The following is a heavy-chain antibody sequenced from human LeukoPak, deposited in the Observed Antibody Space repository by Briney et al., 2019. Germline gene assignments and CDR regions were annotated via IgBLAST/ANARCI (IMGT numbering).Heavy chain of an antibody. CDR1: GYTFTDYY. Sequence: ASVKVSCKASGYTFTDYYMHWVRQAPGQGLEWMGWINPNSGGTNYAQKFQGRVTMTRDTSINTAYMELSRLRSDDTAMYYCARTYGDLYYFDYWGQGTLVTVSP. D-gene: IGHD4-17*01. CDR2: INPNSGGT. V-gene: IGHV1-2*02. J-gene: IGHJ4*02. CDR3: ARTYGDLYYFDY.